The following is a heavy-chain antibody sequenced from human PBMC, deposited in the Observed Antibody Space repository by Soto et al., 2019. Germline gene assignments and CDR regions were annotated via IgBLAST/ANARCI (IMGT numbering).Heavy chain of an antibody. CDR3: AKGSYCSSTRCYTTPFDI. J-gene: IGHJ3*02. D-gene: IGHD2-2*02. CDR1: GFASGFTFSNYA. Sequence: GGSLRLSCAASGFASGFTFSNYAMSWVRQAPGKGLEWVSFISGSGRTNYADSGKGRFTISRDNSKNTLYLQVDSLRAEDTALYYCAKGSYCSSTRCYTTPFDIWGQGTMVTVSS. V-gene: IGHV3-23*01. CDR2: ISGSGRT.